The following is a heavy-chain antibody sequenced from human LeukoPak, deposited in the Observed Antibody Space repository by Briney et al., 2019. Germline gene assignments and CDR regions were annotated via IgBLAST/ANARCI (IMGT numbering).Heavy chain of an antibody. Sequence: GASVKVSCKASGYTFTGYYMHWVRQAPGRGLEWMGRINPNSGGTNYAQKFQGRVTMTRDTSISTAYMELSRLRSDDTAVYYCASMTSSGWSSNWFDPWGQGTLVTVSS. CDR2: INPNSGGT. D-gene: IGHD6-19*01. CDR1: GYTFTGYY. J-gene: IGHJ5*02. CDR3: ASMTSSGWSSNWFDP. V-gene: IGHV1-2*06.